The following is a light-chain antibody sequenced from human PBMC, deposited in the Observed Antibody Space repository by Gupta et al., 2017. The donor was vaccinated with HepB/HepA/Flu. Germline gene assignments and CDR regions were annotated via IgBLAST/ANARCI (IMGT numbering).Light chain of an antibody. Sequence: QSVLTQPPSASGTPGQRVPISCSGSSSNIGANYVFWYQQLPGRAPKLLIYRNNQRPSGVPDRFSGSKSGTSASLAFSGLRFEDEADYYCAAWDDSLSGYVFGTGTKVIVL. CDR1: SSNIGANY. CDR3: AAWDDSLSGYV. CDR2: RNN. V-gene: IGLV1-47*01. J-gene: IGLJ1*01.